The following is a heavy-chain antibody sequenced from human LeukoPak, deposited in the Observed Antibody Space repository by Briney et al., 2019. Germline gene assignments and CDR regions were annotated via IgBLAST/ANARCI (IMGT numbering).Heavy chain of an antibody. CDR2: GYYGGDA. Sequence: SETLSLTCTVSGGSIDRSGSYWGWIRQPPGKGLEWIGCGYYGGDAYYNPSLNSRVTISADLSKNQFSLSLISVTAADTALYYCARLFSRGWPYYYGLGAWGQGTTVTVSS. V-gene: IGHV4-39*01. D-gene: IGHD6-19*01. J-gene: IGHJ6*02. CDR1: GGSIDRSGSY. CDR3: ARLFSRGWPYYYGLGA.